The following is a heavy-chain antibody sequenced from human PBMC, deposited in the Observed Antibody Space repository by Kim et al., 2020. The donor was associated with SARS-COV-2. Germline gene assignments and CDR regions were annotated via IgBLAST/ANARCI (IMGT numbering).Heavy chain of an antibody. J-gene: IGHJ4*02. D-gene: IGHD3-22*01. CDR3: ARDFGRNYDSSGYYEY. Sequence: SETLSLTCTVSGGSISSSSYYWGWIRQPPGKGLEWIGSIYYSGSTYYNPSLKSRVTISVDTSKNQFSLKLSSVTAADTAVYYCARDFGRNYDSSGYYEYWGQGTLVTVSS. CDR2: IYYSGST. CDR1: GGSISSSSYY. V-gene: IGHV4-39*07.